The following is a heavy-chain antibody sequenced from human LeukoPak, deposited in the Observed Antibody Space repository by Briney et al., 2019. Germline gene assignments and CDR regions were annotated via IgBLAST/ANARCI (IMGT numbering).Heavy chain of an antibody. V-gene: IGHV4-30-2*01. Sequence: SETLSLTCAVSGGSISSGGYSWSWIRQPPGKGLEWIGYIYHSGSTYYNPSLKSRVTISVDRSKNQFSLKLSSVTAADTAVYYCARFRIAARVSYVGTHYYYYGMDVWGQGTTVTVSS. D-gene: IGHD6-6*01. J-gene: IGHJ6*02. CDR2: IYHSGST. CDR3: ARFRIAARVSYVGTHYYYYGMDV. CDR1: GGSISSGGYS.